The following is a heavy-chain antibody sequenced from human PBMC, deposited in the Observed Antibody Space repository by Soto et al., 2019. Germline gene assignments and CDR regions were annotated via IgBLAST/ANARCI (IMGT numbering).Heavy chain of an antibody. CDR1: GYKFSAYY. CDR2: LNPRNGQT. CDR3: ARDTDTSMVDY. J-gene: IGHJ4*02. D-gene: IGHD5-18*01. V-gene: IGHV1-8*01. Sequence: QVQLVQSVAEVKKPGASVKVSCQTSGYKFSAYYFTWVRQAAGQGPEWMGWLNPRNGQTGYVQKFRGRVTMTRDTSIATVYMELSRLTSEDTAIYFCARDTDTSMVDYGGQGTLGTVSS.